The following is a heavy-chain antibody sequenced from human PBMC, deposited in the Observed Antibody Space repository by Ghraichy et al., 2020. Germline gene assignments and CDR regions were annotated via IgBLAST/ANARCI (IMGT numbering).Heavy chain of an antibody. V-gene: IGHV1-3*01. CDR3: ARATGPRGDYYYYYGMDV. CDR1: GYTFTSYA. CDR2: INAGNGNT. Sequence: ASVKVSCKASGYTFTSYAMHWVRQAPGQRLEWMGWINAGNGNTKYSQKFQGRVTITRDTSASTAYMELSSLRSEDTAVYYCARATGPRGDYYYYYGMDVWGQGTTVTVSS. D-gene: IGHD1-14*01. J-gene: IGHJ6*02.